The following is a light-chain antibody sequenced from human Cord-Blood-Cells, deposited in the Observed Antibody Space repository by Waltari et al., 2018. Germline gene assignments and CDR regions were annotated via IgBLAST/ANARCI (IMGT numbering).Light chain of an antibody. CDR2: KAS. J-gene: IGKJ2*01. CDR1: QSISSW. CDR3: QQYNSS. Sequence: DIQMTQSPSTLSASVGDRVTITCRASQSISSWLAWYQQKPGKAPKLLIYKASSLESGVPSRFSGSGSGTEFTLTNSSLQPDDFATYYCQQYNSSFGQGTKLEIK. V-gene: IGKV1-5*03.